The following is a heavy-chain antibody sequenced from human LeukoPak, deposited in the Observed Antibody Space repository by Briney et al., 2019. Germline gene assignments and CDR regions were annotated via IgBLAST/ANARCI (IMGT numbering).Heavy chain of an antibody. V-gene: IGHV3-11*04. D-gene: IGHD1-7*01. CDR3: ARVPPLITGTPIDY. J-gene: IGHJ4*02. CDR2: ISSSGSAI. CDR1: GFTFSDYY. Sequence: GGSLRLSCAASGFTFSDYYMSWIRQAPGKGLEWVSYISSSGSAIYYADSVKGRFTISRDNAKNSLYLQMNSLRAEDTAVYYCARVPPLITGTPIDYWGQGTLVTVSS.